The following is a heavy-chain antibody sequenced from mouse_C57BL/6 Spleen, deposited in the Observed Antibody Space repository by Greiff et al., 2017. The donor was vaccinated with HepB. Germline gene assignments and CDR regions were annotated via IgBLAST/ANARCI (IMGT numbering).Heavy chain of an antibody. D-gene: IGHD2-1*01. Sequence: QVQLQQSGAELVRPGSSVKLSCKASGYTFTSYWMHWVKQRPIQGLEWIGNIDPSDSETHYNQKFKDKATLTVDKSSSTAYMQLSSLTSEDSAVYYCARRGNYPYYYAMDYWGQGTSVTVSS. V-gene: IGHV1-52*01. CDR3: ARRGNYPYYYAMDY. CDR1: GYTFTSYW. J-gene: IGHJ4*01. CDR2: IDPSDSET.